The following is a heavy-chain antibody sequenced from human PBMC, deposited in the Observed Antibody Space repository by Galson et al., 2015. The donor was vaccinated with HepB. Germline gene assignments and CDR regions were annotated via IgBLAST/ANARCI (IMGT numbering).Heavy chain of an antibody. D-gene: IGHD3-3*01. Sequence: SLRLSCAASGFTFSSYAMNWVRQAPGKGLEWVSAISGSGGSTYYADSVKGRFTISRDNSKNTLYLQMNSLRAGDTAVYYCVKLPNQYTYYAFWRGYYTGLDPTDPWGQGTPVIVSS. V-gene: IGHV3-23*01. CDR3: VKLPNQYTYYAFWRGYYTGLDPTDP. J-gene: IGHJ5*02. CDR2: ISGSGGST. CDR1: GFTFSSYA.